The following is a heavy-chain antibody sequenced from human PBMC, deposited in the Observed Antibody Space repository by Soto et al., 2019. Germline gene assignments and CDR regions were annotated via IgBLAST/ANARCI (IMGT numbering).Heavy chain of an antibody. J-gene: IGHJ6*03. CDR3: ARRPKAYYYYYYMDV. Sequence: SETLSLTCAVYGGSFSGYYWSWIRQPPGKGLEWIGEINHSGSTNYNPSLKSRVTISVDTSKNQFSLKLSSVTAADTAVYYCARRPKAYYYYYYMDVWGKGTTVTVSS. CDR1: GGSFSGYY. CDR2: INHSGST. V-gene: IGHV4-34*01.